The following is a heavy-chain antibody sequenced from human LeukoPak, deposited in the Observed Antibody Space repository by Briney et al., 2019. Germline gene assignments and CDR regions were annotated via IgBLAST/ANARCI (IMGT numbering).Heavy chain of an antibody. CDR3: ARGRGRPLYYYYYMDV. V-gene: IGHV4-34*01. D-gene: IGHD3/OR15-3a*01. Sequence: SETLSLTCAVYGGSFSGYYWSWIRQPPGKGLEWIGKINHSGSTNYNPSLKSRVTISVDTSKNQFSLKLSSVTAADTAVYYCARGRGRPLYYYYYMDVWGKGTTVTVSS. J-gene: IGHJ6*03. CDR1: GGSFSGYY. CDR2: INHSGST.